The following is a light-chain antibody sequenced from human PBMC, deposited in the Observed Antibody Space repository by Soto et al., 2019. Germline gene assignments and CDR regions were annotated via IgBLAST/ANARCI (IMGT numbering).Light chain of an antibody. Sequence: EIAMTQSPATLSVSPGERATLSCRASQSVNSNLAWYQQKPGQAPRLLIYGASTMATGIPARFSGSGSGTEFTVTISSLQSEDFAVYYGQQYNNWPLTFGGGTKVEIK. CDR3: QQYNNWPLT. V-gene: IGKV3-15*01. J-gene: IGKJ4*01. CDR2: GAS. CDR1: QSVNSN.